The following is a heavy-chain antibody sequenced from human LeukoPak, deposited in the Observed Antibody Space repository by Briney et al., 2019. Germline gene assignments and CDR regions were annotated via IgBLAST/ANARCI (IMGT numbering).Heavy chain of an antibody. J-gene: IGHJ5*02. CDR3: ARDRGYGDSLGWFDP. Sequence: ASVKVSCKASGYTSTSYYMHWVRQAPGQGLEWMGIINPSGGSTSYAQKFQGRVTMTRDTSTSTVYMELSSLRSEDTAVYYCARDRGYGDSLGWFDPWGQGTLVTVSS. CDR2: INPSGGST. CDR1: GYTSTSYY. D-gene: IGHD4-17*01. V-gene: IGHV1-46*01.